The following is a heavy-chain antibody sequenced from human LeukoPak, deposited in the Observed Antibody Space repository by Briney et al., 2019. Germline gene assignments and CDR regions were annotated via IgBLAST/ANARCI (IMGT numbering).Heavy chain of an antibody. CDR3: ASGVDLDSSTYRPFDY. Sequence: PGGSLRLSCEASGFSFSDYAMAWVRQAPGKGLEWVSSITGSGGTPSYADSVKGRFTISRDNAMNSLFLQMNSLRAEDTAMHYCASGVDLDSSTYRPFDYWGQGALVTVSS. CDR2: ITGSGGTP. J-gene: IGHJ4*02. V-gene: IGHV3-23*01. D-gene: IGHD2/OR15-2a*01. CDR1: GFSFSDYA.